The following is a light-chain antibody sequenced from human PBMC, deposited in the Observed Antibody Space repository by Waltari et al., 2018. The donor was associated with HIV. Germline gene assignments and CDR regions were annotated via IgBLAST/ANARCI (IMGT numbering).Light chain of an antibody. J-gene: IGLJ3*02. CDR3: SSYRSSSTWV. CDR2: DAS. CDR1: SSDVGGYNC. Sequence: QSARTQPASVSGYPGQSITISYTGPSSDVGGYNCVTWYQQHPGKAPKLMIYDASNRPSGVSNRFSGSKSGNTASLTISGLQAEDEADYYCSSYRSSSTWVFGGGTKLTVL. V-gene: IGLV2-14*03.